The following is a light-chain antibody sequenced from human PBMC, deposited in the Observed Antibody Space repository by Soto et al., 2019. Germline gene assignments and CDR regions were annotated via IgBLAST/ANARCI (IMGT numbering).Light chain of an antibody. Sequence: QISQSPSPLSASLGDRVTITCRASQSISSWLAWYQQKPGKAPKLLIYKASNLQSGVPSSFSGSGSGTEFTLTISSLQPDDFATYYCQQYNGTFGQGTKVDIK. CDR2: KAS. CDR1: QSISSW. CDR3: QQYNGT. V-gene: IGKV1-5*03. J-gene: IGKJ1*01.